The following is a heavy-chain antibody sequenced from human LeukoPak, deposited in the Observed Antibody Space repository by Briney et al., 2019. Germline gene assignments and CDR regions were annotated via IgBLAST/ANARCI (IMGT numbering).Heavy chain of an antibody. CDR3: ARTREPYYFDY. CDR1: GGSFSGYY. V-gene: IGHV4-34*01. CDR2: INHSGST. J-gene: IGHJ4*02. Sequence: SETLSLTCAVYGGSFSGYYWSWIRQPPGKGLEWIGEINHSGSTNYNPSLKSRVTISVDTSKNQFSLKLSSVTAADTAVYCCARTREPYYFDYWGQGTLVTVSS.